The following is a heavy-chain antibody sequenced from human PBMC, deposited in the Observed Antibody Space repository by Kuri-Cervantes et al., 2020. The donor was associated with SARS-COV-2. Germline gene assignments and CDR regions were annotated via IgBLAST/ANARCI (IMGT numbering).Heavy chain of an antibody. Sequence: GGSLRLSCVASGFTFSAYTLNWVRQAPGKGLEWVSSITRSSVYISYADSLKGRFTISRDNAKNSLYLQMNSLRAEDTAVYYCARGGYITIFGVVISEDAFDIWGQGTMVTVSS. J-gene: IGHJ3*02. V-gene: IGHV3-21*04. CDR1: GFTFSAYT. CDR3: ARGGYITIFGVVISEDAFDI. CDR2: ITRSSVYI. D-gene: IGHD3-3*01.